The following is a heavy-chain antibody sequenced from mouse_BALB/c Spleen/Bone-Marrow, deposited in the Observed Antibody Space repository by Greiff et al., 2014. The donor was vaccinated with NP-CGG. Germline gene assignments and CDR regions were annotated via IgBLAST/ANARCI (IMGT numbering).Heavy chain of an antibody. CDR1: GFTFSSYG. J-gene: IGHJ3*01. V-gene: IGHV5-6-3*01. CDR2: INSYGGST. CDR3: ARDPGIAY. Sequence: DVKLVESGGGLVQPGGSLKLSCAASGFTFSSYGMSWVRQTPDKRLELIATINSYGGSTYYPDSVKGRFTISRDNAKNTLYLQMISLKSEDTAMDACARDPGIAYWGQGTPVTVSA.